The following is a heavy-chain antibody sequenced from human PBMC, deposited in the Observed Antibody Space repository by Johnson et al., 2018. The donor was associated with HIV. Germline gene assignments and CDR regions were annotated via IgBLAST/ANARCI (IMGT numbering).Heavy chain of an antibody. CDR2: ISYDGSNK. CDR1: GFTFSSYA. D-gene: IGHD2-2*01. V-gene: IGHV3-30*04. Sequence: QVQLVESGGGVVQPGRSLRLSCAASGFTFSSYAMHWVRQAPGKGLEWVAVISYDGSNKYYADSVKGRFTISRDNSKNTLYLQMNSLRAEDTAVYYCARGSIVVVPAASGVAFDIWGQGTMVTVSS. J-gene: IGHJ3*02. CDR3: ARGSIVVVPAASGVAFDI.